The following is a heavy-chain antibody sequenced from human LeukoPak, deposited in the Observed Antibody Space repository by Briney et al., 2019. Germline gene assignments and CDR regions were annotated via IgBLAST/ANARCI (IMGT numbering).Heavy chain of an antibody. CDR2: IYYSGST. J-gene: IGHJ5*02. CDR1: GGSISSGDYY. CDR3: ARDPFPTYYYDSSGS. V-gene: IGHV4-30-4*01. Sequence: SETLSLTCTVSGGSISSGDYYWSWIRQPPGKGLEWIGYIYYSGSTYYNPSLKSRVTISVDTSKNQFSLKLSSVTAADTAVYYCARDPFPTYYYDSSGSWGQETLVTVSS. D-gene: IGHD3-22*01.